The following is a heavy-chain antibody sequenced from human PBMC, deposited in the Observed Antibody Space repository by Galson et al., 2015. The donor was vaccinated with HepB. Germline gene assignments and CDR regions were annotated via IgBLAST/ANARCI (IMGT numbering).Heavy chain of an antibody. CDR3: ATYGNLGN. V-gene: IGHV3-7*03. D-gene: IGHD1-14*01. Sequence: SLRLSCAVSGFIFSNYYMSWVRQPPGKGLEYVANIKEDGTDKYYVDSVKGRFTISRDNAKSSLFLQMSSLRAEDTAVYYCATYGNLGNWGQGTMVTVSS. CDR2: IKEDGTDK. CDR1: GFIFSNYY. J-gene: IGHJ3*01.